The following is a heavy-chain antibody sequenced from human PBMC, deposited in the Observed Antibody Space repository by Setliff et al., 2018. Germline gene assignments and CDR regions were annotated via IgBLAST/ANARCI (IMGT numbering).Heavy chain of an antibody. D-gene: IGHD5-18*01. Sequence: GASVKVSCKASGGTFSSYGISWMRQAPGQGLEWLGGTIPNFGTTNYAQEFQGRVTIITDESTSTAYMGLSSLRFEGTAVYYCAREGVDTRSSTDYRYYMDLWGKGTTVTVSS. CDR3: AREGVDTRSSTDYRYYMDL. CDR2: TIPNFGTT. V-gene: IGHV1-69*05. CDR1: GGTFSSYG. J-gene: IGHJ6*03.